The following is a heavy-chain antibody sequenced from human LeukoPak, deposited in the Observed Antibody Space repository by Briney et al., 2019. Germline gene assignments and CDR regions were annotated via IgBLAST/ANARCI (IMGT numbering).Heavy chain of an antibody. CDR3: ARRHCSSTSCHYYMDV. Sequence: SETLSLTCTVSGGSISSYYWSWIRQPPGKGLEWIGYIYYSGSTNYNPSLKSRVTISVDTSKNQFSLKLSSVTAADTAVYYCARRHCSSTSCHYYMDVCGKGTTVTVSS. D-gene: IGHD2-2*01. CDR2: IYYSGST. CDR1: GGSISSYY. J-gene: IGHJ6*03. V-gene: IGHV4-59*08.